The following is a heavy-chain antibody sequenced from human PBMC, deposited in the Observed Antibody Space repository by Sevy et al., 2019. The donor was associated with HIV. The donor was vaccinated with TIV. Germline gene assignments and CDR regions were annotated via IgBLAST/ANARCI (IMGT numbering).Heavy chain of an antibody. D-gene: IGHD2-21*02. CDR1: GFTLDDYT. J-gene: IGHJ1*01. V-gene: IGHV3-43*01. CDR2: INWNGDDT. Sequence: GGSLRLSCAASGFTLDDYTMHWVRQAPGKGLEWVSLINWNGDDTYYADSVKGRFTISRDNSRNSLYLQMNSLRTGDTALYYCAKERNCGRDCLYFQHWGQGTLVTVSS. CDR3: AKERNCGRDCLYFQH.